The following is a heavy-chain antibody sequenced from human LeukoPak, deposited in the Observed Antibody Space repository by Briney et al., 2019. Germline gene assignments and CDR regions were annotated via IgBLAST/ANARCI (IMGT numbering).Heavy chain of an antibody. D-gene: IGHD5-18*01. Sequence: PGGSLRLSCAASGFTFDDYTMHWVRQVPGKGLEWVSLVSWDGGSAYYADSVKGRFITSRDNSKNSLYLQMNSLRTEDSALYYCATGGDTVMVGFDYWGQGTLVTVSS. CDR1: GFTFDDYT. CDR3: ATGGDTVMVGFDY. CDR2: VSWDGGSA. V-gene: IGHV3-43*01. J-gene: IGHJ4*02.